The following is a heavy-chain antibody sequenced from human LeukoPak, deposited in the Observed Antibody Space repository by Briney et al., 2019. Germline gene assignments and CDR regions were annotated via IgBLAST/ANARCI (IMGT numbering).Heavy chain of an antibody. J-gene: IGHJ4*02. V-gene: IGHV4-38-2*01. CDR2: IYHSGRT. D-gene: IGHD2-2*01. CDR3: ARHASPDIVIVPAVTFDY. Sequence: SETLSLTCAVSDYSINSGHYWGWIRQPPGKGLEWIGSIYHSGRTYYNPSLKSRVTTSVDTSKNQFSLKLTSVTAADTAVYYCARHASPDIVIVPAVTFDYWGQGTLVTVSS. CDR1: DYSINSGHY.